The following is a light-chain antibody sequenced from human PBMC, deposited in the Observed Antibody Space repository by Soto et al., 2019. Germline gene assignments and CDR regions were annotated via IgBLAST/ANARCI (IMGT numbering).Light chain of an antibody. Sequence: QSVLTQPPSASGTPGQRVTISCSGSSSNIGYNTVTWYQQLPGTAPKLLIYSDNQRPSGVPDRFSGSKSGTSASLAISGLQSEDEADYYCAAWDDSLNVVFGGGTKVTVL. CDR1: SSNIGYNT. V-gene: IGLV1-44*01. CDR2: SDN. J-gene: IGLJ2*01. CDR3: AAWDDSLNVV.